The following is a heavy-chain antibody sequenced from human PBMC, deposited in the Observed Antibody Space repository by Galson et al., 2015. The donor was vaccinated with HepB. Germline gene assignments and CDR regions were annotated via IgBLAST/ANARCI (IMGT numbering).Heavy chain of an antibody. D-gene: IGHD2-2*01. CDR3: AAELTSNLVVIPGALGLDV. V-gene: IGHV1-58*01. CDR2: IAVGSGNR. CDR1: GFTFTKSA. Sequence: SVKVSCKASGFTFTKSAVQWVRQARGQRPEWIGWIAVGSGNRNYAQKFRERVTFSRDVSTSTAYMELSSLRSEDTAVYYCAAELTSNLVVIPGALGLDVWGQGTTVTVSS. J-gene: IGHJ6*02.